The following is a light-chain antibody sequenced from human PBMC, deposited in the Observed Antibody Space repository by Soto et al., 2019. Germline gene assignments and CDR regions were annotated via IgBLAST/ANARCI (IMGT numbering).Light chain of an antibody. Sequence: EIVLTQFPGTLSLSPGERATLSCRASQSVTSNYLAWYQQKPGQAPRLLFFGASIRATGIPDRFSGSGSGTDFTLTISSLEPEDFAVYFCQHYGTSPFTFGQGTRLEIK. CDR3: QHYGTSPFT. CDR2: GAS. J-gene: IGKJ5*01. CDR1: QSVTSNY. V-gene: IGKV3-20*01.